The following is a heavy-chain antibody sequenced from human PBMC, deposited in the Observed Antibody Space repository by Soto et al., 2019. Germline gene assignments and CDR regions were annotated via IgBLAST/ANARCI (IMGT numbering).Heavy chain of an antibody. J-gene: IGHJ4*02. Sequence: ASVKVSCKVSGYTLTELSMHWVRQAPGKGLEWMGGFDPEDGETIYAQNFQGRVTMTEDTSTDTAYMELNSLRSDDTAVYYCATGRRGFGSTWYGAFWGQGTLVTVSS. V-gene: IGHV1-24*01. CDR2: FDPEDGET. CDR1: GYTLTELS. CDR3: ATGRRGFGSTWYGAF. D-gene: IGHD6-13*01.